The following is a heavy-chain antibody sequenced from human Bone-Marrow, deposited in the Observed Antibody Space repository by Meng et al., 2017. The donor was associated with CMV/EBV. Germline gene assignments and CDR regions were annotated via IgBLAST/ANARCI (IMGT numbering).Heavy chain of an antibody. J-gene: IGHJ3*02. CDR1: GGSMRNHY. V-gene: IGHV4-59*11. CDR3: AREAVSGWSAFDI. Sequence: GSLRLSCTVSGGSMRNHYWTWMRQPPEKGLEWIGYIYYTGSAVYNLSLKSRVTMSVDTSKNQVSLRLTSVTAADTAIYYCAREAVSGWSAFDIWGQGTMVTVSS. D-gene: IGHD1-14*01. CDR2: IYYTGSA.